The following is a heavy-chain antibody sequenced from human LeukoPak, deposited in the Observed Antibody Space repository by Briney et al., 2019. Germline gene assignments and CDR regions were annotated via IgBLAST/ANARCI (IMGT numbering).Heavy chain of an antibody. CDR1: GDRLSRNSAA. CDR2: TYYRSKWYN. CDR3: AREVGDGLVDY. V-gene: IGHV6-1*01. D-gene: IGHD2-21*01. J-gene: IGHJ4*02. Sequence: SQTLSLTCAISGDRLSRNSAAWHWIRQSPARGLEWLGRTYYRSKWYNDYAVSVKSRITINPDTSKNQFSLQLNSVTPEDTAVYYCAREVGDGLVDYWGQGTLVTVSS.